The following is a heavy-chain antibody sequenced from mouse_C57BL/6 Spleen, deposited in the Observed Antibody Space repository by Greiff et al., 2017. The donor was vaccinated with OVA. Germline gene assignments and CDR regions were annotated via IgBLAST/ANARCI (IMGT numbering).Heavy chain of an antibody. D-gene: IGHD1-1*01. CDR3: TTYYYGNPWFAY. J-gene: IGHJ3*01. Sequence: VQLQQSGAELVRPGASVKLSCTASGFNITDYYMHWVKQRPEQGLEWIGRIDPEDGDTEYAPKFQGKATMTADTSSNTAYLQLSSLTSEDTAVYYCTTYYYGNPWFAYWGQGTLVTVSA. CDR1: GFNITDYY. V-gene: IGHV14-1*01. CDR2: IDPEDGDT.